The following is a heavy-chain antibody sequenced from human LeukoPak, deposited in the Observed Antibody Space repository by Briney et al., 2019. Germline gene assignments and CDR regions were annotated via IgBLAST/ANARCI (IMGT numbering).Heavy chain of an antibody. CDR2: ISHSGST. Sequence: SETLSLTCAVYGGSFSGYYWSWIRQPPGKGLEWIGEISHSGSTNYNPSLKSRVTISVDTSKNQFSLKLSSVTAADTAVYYCAGGWYGREFDYWGQGTLVTVSS. D-gene: IGHD6-25*01. CDR1: GGSFSGYY. V-gene: IGHV4-34*01. CDR3: AGGWYGREFDY. J-gene: IGHJ4*02.